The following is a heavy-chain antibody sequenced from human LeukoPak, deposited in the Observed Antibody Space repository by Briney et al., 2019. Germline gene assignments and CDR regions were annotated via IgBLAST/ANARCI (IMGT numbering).Heavy chain of an antibody. D-gene: IGHD1-26*01. Sequence: GESLKISCKGSGYSFTSYWIGWVRQMPGKGLGWMGIIYPGDSDTRYSPSFQGQVTISADKSISTVYLQWSSLKASDTAMYYCARQRGSYRSALDYWGQGTLVTVSS. J-gene: IGHJ4*02. V-gene: IGHV5-51*01. CDR3: ARQRGSYRSALDY. CDR1: GYSFTSYW. CDR2: IYPGDSDT.